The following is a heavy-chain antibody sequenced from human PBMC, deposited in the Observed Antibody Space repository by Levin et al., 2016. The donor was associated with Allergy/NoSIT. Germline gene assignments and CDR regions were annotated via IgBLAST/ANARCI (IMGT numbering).Heavy chain of an antibody. Sequence: WIRQPPGKGLEWIGQVYHSGSAKYNPSLKSRATISVDKSRNQFSLKMDSVTAADTAVYYCAREVPAAINYFDSWGQGTLVTVSS. V-gene: IGHV4-4*02. CDR3: AREVPAAINYFDS. CDR2: VYHSGSA. J-gene: IGHJ4*02. D-gene: IGHD2-2*01.